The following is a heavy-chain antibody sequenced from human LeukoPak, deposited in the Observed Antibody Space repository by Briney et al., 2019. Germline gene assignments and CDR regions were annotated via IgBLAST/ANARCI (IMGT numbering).Heavy chain of an antibody. CDR3: ARDRRWELLHAFDI. CDR2: IYYSENT. V-gene: IGHV4-59*01. J-gene: IGHJ3*02. CDR1: GGSISSYY. Sequence: SETLSLTCTVSGGSISSYYWSWIRQPPGKGLEWIGYIYYSENTNYNPSLKSRVTISLDTSKNQFSLMLSSVTAADTAVYYCARDRRWELLHAFDIWGQGTMVTVSS. D-gene: IGHD1-26*01.